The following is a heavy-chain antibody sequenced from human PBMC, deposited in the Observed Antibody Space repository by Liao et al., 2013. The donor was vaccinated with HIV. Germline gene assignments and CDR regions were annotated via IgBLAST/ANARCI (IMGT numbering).Heavy chain of an antibody. D-gene: IGHD3-3*02. CDR3: ARGLTIFGVVRYYFDS. J-gene: IGHJ4*02. Sequence: QVQLQESGPGLVKPSQTLSLTCSVSGGSIGGGDYYWTWIRQPPGKGLEYIGYIFYSGRMYYNPSIKSRFTISLDMSKNEFSLDLNSVTAADTAVYYCARGLTIFGVVRYYFDSWGQGTLVTVSS. CDR2: IFYSGRM. CDR1: GGSIGGGDYY. V-gene: IGHV4-30-4*01.